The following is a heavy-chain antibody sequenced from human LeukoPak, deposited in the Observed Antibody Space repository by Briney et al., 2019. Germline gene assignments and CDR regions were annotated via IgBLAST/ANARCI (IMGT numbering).Heavy chain of an antibody. D-gene: IGHD2-15*01. CDR3: ARQYCSGGSCYRAGGDWFDP. CDR1: GGSISSYY. J-gene: IGHJ5*02. V-gene: IGHV4-4*07. CDR2: IYTSGST. Sequence: SETLSLTCTVSGGSISSYYWSWIRQPAGKGLKWIGRIYTSGSTNYNPSLKSRVTMSVDTSKNQFSLKLSSVTAADTAVYYCARQYCSGGSCYRAGGDWFDPWGQGTLVTVSS.